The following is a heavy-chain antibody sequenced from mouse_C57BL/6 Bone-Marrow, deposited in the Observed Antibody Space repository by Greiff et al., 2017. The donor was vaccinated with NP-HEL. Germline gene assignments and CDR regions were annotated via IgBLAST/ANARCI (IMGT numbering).Heavy chain of an antibody. CDR2: IFPGSGST. CDR1: GYTFTDYY. Sequence: QVHVKQSGPELVKPGASVKISCKASGYTFTDYYINWVKQRPGQGLEWIGWIFPGSGSTYYNEKFKGKATLTVDKSSSTAYMLLSSLTSEDSAVYFCARGVGTGHYYGSYWYFDVWGTGTTVTVSS. D-gene: IGHD1-1*01. V-gene: IGHV1-75*01. J-gene: IGHJ1*03. CDR3: ARGVGTGHYYGSYWYFDV.